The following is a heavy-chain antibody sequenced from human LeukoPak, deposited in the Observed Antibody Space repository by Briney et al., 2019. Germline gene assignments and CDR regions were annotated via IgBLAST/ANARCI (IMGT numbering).Heavy chain of an antibody. CDR3: ATSPPVVPAAITAFDI. CDR2: IYHSGST. D-gene: IGHD2-2*01. V-gene: IGHV4-30-2*01. J-gene: IGHJ3*02. Sequence: PSETLSLTCTISGGSISSGGYYWSWIRQPPGKGLEWIGYIYHSGSTYYNPSLKSRVTISVDRSKNQFSLKLSSVTAADTAVYYCATSPPVVPAAITAFDIWGQGTMVTVSS. CDR1: GGSISSGGYY.